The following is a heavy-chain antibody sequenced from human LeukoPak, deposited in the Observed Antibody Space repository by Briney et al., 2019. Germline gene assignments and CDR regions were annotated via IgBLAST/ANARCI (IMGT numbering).Heavy chain of an antibody. J-gene: IGHJ4*02. CDR1: GYSFTNYW. Sequence: GDSLKISCKVFGYSFTNYWIGWVRQMPGKGLEWMGVIYPRDSDTRYSPSFQGQVTISADKSISTAYLQWRSLKASDTAMYYCARHMDSLRPDYWGQGTLVTVSS. V-gene: IGHV5-51*01. CDR2: IYPRDSDT. D-gene: IGHD2-2*03. CDR3: ARHMDSLRPDY.